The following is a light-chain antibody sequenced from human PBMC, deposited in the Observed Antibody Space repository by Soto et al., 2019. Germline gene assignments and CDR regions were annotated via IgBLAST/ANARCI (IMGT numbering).Light chain of an antibody. J-gene: IGKJ5*01. CDR1: QSVSSN. CDR3: QQHNDWPT. Sequence: IALTQTPSTVSVTPREKATLSCRSSQSVSSNLAWYQQKPGQAPRLLIYGASTRATGITARFSGSGSGTEFILTISSVESEDFAIYYCQQHNDWPTFGQGTRLEI. V-gene: IGKV3-15*01. CDR2: GAS.